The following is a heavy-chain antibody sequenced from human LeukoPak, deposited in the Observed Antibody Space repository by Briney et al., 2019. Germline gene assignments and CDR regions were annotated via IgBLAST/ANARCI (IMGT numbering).Heavy chain of an antibody. CDR3: AGYYGGY. CDR1: GGSFSGYY. J-gene: IGHJ4*02. V-gene: IGHV4-34*01. CDR2: INHSGST. Sequence: PSETLSLTCAVYGGSFSGYYWSWIRQPPGKGLEWIGEINHSGSTNYNPSLKSRVTISVDTSKNQFSLKLSSVTAADTAVHYCAGYYGGYWGQGTLVTVSS. D-gene: IGHD2-21*01.